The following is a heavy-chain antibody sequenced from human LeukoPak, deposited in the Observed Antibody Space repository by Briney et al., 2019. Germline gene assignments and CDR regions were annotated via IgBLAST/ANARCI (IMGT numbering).Heavy chain of an antibody. D-gene: IGHD2-15*01. V-gene: IGHV4-59*09. Sequence: GYIYYSGSTHYTPSLKRRVTISVDTSKNQFSLKLSSVTAADTAVYYCARGGGGRAPGAFDMWGQGTMVTVSS. J-gene: IGHJ3*02. CDR2: IYYSGST. CDR3: ARGGGGRAPGAFDM.